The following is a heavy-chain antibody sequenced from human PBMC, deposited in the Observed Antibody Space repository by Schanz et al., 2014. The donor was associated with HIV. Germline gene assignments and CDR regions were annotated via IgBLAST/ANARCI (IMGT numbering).Heavy chain of an antibody. J-gene: IGHJ6*02. V-gene: IGHV3-30*18. D-gene: IGHD3-22*01. CDR2: KSYDGRNK. CDR1: GFNFNSYG. CDR3: AKDRNQYDSRYIGKGNYYYYYGMDV. Sequence: QVQLVESGGGVVQPGRSLRLSCVASGFNFNSYGMHWVRQAPGKGLEWVAVKSYDGRNKKFANSGKGRFTISRDNSKNTVYLQAKSLRPEDTAVYYCAKDRNQYDSRYIGKGNYYYYYGMDVWGQGTTVTVSS.